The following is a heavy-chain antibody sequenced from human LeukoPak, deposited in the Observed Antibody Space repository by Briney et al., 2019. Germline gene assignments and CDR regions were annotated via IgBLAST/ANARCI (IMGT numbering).Heavy chain of an antibody. D-gene: IGHD3-10*01. Sequence: PSQTLSLTCTVPGGSISSGGYYWSWIRQHPGKGLEWIGYIYYSGSTYYNPSLKSRVTISVDTSKNQFSLKLSSVTAADTAVYYSARCRDDFYGSGSYFFDYWGQGTLVTVSS. CDR1: GGSISSGGYY. J-gene: IGHJ4*02. CDR3: ARCRDDFYGSGSYFFDY. V-gene: IGHV4-31*03. CDR2: IYYSGST.